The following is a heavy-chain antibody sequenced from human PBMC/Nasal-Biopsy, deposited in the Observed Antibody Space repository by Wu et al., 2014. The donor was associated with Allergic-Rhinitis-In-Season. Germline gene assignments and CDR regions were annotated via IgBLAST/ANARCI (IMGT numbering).Heavy chain of an antibody. D-gene: IGHD3-22*01. V-gene: IGHV3-74*01. Sequence: LRLSCAASGFTFSSYWMHWVRQAPGKGLVWVSRINSDGSSTSYADSVKGRFTISRDNSKNTLYLQMNSLRPEDTAMYYCARGKESSAYRDLEYWGQGALVTVSS. CDR2: INSDGSST. CDR1: GFTFSSYW. J-gene: IGHJ4*02. CDR3: ARGKESSAYRDLEY.